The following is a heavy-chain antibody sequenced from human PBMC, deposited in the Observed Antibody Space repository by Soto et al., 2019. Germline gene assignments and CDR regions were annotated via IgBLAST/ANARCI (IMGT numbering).Heavy chain of an antibody. CDR1: GGSFSGYS. CDR2: INHSGST. V-gene: IGHV4-34*01. CDR3: ARDKITGLFDY. Sequence: SETLRLTCAVYGGSFSGYSWTWIRQPPGTGLEWIGEINHSGSTNYNPSLKSRVTISVDTSKNQFSLKLTSVTAADTAVYYCARDKITGLFDYCGQGTLVTVSS. J-gene: IGHJ4*02. D-gene: IGHD2-8*02.